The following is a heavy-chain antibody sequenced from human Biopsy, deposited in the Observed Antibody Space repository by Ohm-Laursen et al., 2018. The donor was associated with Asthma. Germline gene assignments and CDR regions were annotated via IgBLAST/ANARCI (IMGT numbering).Heavy chain of an antibody. D-gene: IGHD6-13*01. CDR3: AKDRVAGRSYYFDY. V-gene: IGHV3-30*18. CDR1: GFNFHNYG. Sequence: LSLTCAASGFNFHNYGMNWVRRAPGKGLEWVAQILFDGRKINYPDSVKGRSTISRDNSKNMVYLQMNSLRPEDTAVYYCAKDRVAGRSYYFDYWGQGSLVSVSS. J-gene: IGHJ4*02. CDR2: ILFDGRKI.